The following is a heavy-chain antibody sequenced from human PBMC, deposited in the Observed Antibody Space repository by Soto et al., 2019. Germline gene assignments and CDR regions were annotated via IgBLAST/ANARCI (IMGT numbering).Heavy chain of an antibody. CDR1: GFTFSSYG. Sequence: PGGSLRLSCAASGFTFSSYGMHWVRQAPGKGLEWVAVIWYDGSNKYYADSVKGRFTISRDNSKNTLYLQMNSLRAEDTAVYYCAREGQRGDAFDICGQGTMVTVSS. CDR3: AREGQRGDAFDI. V-gene: IGHV3-33*01. J-gene: IGHJ3*02. CDR2: IWYDGSNK.